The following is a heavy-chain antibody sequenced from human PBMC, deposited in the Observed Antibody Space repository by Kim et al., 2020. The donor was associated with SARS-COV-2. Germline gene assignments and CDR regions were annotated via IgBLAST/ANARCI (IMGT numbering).Heavy chain of an antibody. CDR3: TRYSSSWGLAY. CDR2: T. D-gene: IGHD6-13*01. J-gene: IGHJ4*02. V-gene: IGHV3-49*02. Sequence: TEYAPSVKGRFTIPRDDSKSIAYLQMNSLKTEDQAVYYCTRYSSSWGLAYWGQGTLVTVSS.